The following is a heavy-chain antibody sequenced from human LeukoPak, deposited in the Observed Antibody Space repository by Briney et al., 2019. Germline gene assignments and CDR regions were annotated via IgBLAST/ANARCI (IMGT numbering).Heavy chain of an antibody. CDR1: GFTFTSYG. V-gene: IGHV3-33*01. CDR2: IWYDGSNK. Sequence: GGSLRLSCAASGFTFTSYGFHWVRQAPGKGLEWVAVIWYDGSNKYYADSVKGRFTISRDNSKNTLYLQMNSLRAEDTAVYYCARDGRANYYYYYGMDVWGQGTTVTVSS. J-gene: IGHJ6*02. CDR3: ARDGRANYYYYYGMDV.